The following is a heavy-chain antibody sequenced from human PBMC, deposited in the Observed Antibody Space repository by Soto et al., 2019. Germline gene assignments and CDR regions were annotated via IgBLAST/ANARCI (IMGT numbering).Heavy chain of an antibody. D-gene: IGHD1-26*01. CDR1: GFTFSIYS. CDR3: AREPRTAVGATGLFDY. V-gene: IGHV3-48*02. CDR2: LSSSSGTI. Sequence: GGSLRLSCAASGFTFSIYSMNWVRQAPGKGLEWVSYLSSSSGTIHYAESVKGRFTISRDNAKNLLFLQMSSLRDEDTAVYYCAREPRTAVGATGLFDYWGQGTLVTVSS. J-gene: IGHJ4*02.